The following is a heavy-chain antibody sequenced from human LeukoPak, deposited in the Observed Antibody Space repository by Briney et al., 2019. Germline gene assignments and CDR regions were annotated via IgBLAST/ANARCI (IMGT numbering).Heavy chain of an antibody. CDR2: ISAYNGNT. D-gene: IGHD2-2*02. CDR3: ARDRAAVGYKYYSDY. J-gene: IGHJ4*02. CDR1: GYTFTSHG. V-gene: IGHV1-18*01. Sequence: ASVKVSCKASGYTFTSHGISWVRQAPGQGLEWMGWISAYNGNTNYAQKLQGRVTMTTDTSTSTAYMELRSLRSDDTAVHYCARDRAAVGYKYYSDYWGQGTLVTVSS.